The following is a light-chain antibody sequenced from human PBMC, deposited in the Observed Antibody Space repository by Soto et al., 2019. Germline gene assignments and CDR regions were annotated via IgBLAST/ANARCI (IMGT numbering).Light chain of an antibody. CDR3: LQYDNRPFT. Sequence: IQMTQSPSSLSASVGDRVTITCQASRDIDNYLNWYQQKPGKAPNLLIYDASNLETGVPLRFSGSRSGTHFTLTISSLQPEDIGTYYCLQYDNRPFTFGQVTKLEIK. J-gene: IGKJ2*01. CDR2: DAS. V-gene: IGKV1-33*01. CDR1: RDIDNY.